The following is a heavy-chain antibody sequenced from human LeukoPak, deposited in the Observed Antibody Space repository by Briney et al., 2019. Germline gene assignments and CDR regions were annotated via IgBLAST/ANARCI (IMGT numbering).Heavy chain of an antibody. CDR3: ARDLFVGYVYYFDY. CDR1: GFTFSDYT. D-gene: IGHD3-3*01. Sequence: GGSLRLSCAASGFTFSDYTINWVRQAPGKGLEWVSSIDSSSSHIFYADSVKGRFTISRDNARNSVYLQMNSLRAEDTAVYYCARDLFVGYVYYFDYWGQGTLVTVSS. J-gene: IGHJ4*02. V-gene: IGHV3-21*01. CDR2: IDSSSSHI.